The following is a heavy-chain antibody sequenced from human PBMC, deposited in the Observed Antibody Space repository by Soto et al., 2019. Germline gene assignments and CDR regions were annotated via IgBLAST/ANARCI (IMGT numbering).Heavy chain of an antibody. CDR2: ISAHNGNT. D-gene: IGHD1-1*01. CDR1: GYTFTSYG. J-gene: IGHJ4*02. CDR3: ASGRNGDY. Sequence: QVHLVQSGAEVKKPGASVKVSCKGSGYTFTSYGITWVRQAPGQGLEWMGWISAHNGNTDDAQKLQGRVTVTRDTSTSTAYMELRSLRSDVTALDYCASGRNGDYWGKGALVTVSS. V-gene: IGHV1-18*01.